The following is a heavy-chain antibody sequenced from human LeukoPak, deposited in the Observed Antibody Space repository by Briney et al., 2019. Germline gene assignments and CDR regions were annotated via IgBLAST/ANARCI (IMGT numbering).Heavy chain of an antibody. CDR2: LSDDGNNK. Sequence: PRRSLRLSCAASGFAFSDYDMHWVRQAPGKGLEWVALLSDDGNNKYYADSVKGRFTVSRDNSKNTLYLQMNSQRAEDTAVYYCASGLDDIYGGYETWGQGTLVTVS. J-gene: IGHJ4*02. CDR1: GFAFSDYD. D-gene: IGHD5-12*01. CDR3: ASGLDDIYGGYET. V-gene: IGHV3-30-3*01.